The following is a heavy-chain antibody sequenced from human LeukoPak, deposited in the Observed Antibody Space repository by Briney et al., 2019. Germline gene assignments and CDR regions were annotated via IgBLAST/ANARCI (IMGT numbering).Heavy chain of an antibody. CDR1: GFTFDDYA. CDR2: ISWNSGSI. J-gene: IGHJ4*02. Sequence: GGSLRLSCAASGFTFDDYAMHWVRQAPGKGLEWVSGISWNSGSIGYADSVKGRFTISRDNAKNSLYLQMNSLRAEDTALYYCAKDKAVAGLGPFFCWGQGTLVTVSS. CDR3: AKDKAVAGLGPFFC. D-gene: IGHD6-13*01. V-gene: IGHV3-9*01.